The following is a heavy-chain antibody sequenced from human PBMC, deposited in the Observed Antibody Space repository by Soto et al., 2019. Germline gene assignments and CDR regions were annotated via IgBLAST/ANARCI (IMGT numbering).Heavy chain of an antibody. CDR2: TYYRSKWYN. J-gene: IGHJ3*02. Sequence: PSQTLSLTCAISGDSGSSNSAAWNWIRQSPSRGLEWLGRTYYRSKWYNDYAVSVKSRITINPDTSKNQFSLQLNSVTPEDTAVFSCERVRLGVYVFDIWGKGNMVTVPS. V-gene: IGHV6-1*01. CDR3: ERVRLGVYVFDI. D-gene: IGHD3-16*01. CDR1: GDSGSSNSAA.